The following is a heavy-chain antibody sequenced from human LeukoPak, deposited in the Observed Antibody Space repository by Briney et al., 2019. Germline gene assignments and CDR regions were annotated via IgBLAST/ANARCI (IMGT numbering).Heavy chain of an antibody. D-gene: IGHD2-21*02. CDR1: GGSISSGDYY. CDR3: ATTGLGGDCYY. J-gene: IGHJ4*02. V-gene: IGHV4-30-4*08. CDR2: IYYSGST. Sequence: PSETLSLTCTFSGGSISSGDYYWSWIRQPPGKGLEWIGYIYYSGSTYYNPSLQSRVTISVDTSKNQFSLKLSSVTAADTAVYYCATTGLGGDCYYWGQGTLVTVSS.